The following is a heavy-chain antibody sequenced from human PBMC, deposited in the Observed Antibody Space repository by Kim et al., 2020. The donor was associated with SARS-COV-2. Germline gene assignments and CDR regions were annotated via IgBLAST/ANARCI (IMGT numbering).Heavy chain of an antibody. J-gene: IGHJ4*02. Sequence: GGSLRLSCAASGFTFSSYAMHWVRQAPGKGLEWVAVISYDGSNKYYADSVKGRFTISRDNSKNTLYLQMNSLRAEDTAVYYCASHWGVTTGVVNHPGDYWGQGTLVTVSS. CDR2: ISYDGSNK. V-gene: IGHV3-30-3*01. D-gene: IGHD4-4*01. CDR1: GFTFSSYA. CDR3: ASHWGVTTGVVNHPGDY.